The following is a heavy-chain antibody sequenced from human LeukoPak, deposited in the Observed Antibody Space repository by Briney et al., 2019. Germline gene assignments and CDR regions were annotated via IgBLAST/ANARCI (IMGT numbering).Heavy chain of an antibody. Sequence: GGSLRLSCAASGYTFSSYSMNWVRQAPGKGLEWVSYISSSSSTIYYADSVKGRFIISRDNAKNSLYLQMNSLRAEDTAVYYCTRLLGTESNYWGQGTLVTVSS. D-gene: IGHD1-14*01. J-gene: IGHJ4*02. CDR1: GYTFSSYS. CDR3: TRLLGTESNY. V-gene: IGHV3-48*04. CDR2: ISSSSSTI.